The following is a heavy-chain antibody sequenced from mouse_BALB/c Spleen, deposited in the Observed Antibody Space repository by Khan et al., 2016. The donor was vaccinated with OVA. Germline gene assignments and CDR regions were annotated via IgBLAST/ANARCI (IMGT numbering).Heavy chain of an antibody. J-gene: IGHJ3*01. D-gene: IGHD2-4*01. CDR2: ISYSGST. CDR1: GYSITSDYA. V-gene: IGHV3-2*02. CDR3: ARSRGYDYDAWFAF. Sequence: EVQLQESGPGLVKPSQSLSLTCTVTGYSITSDYAWNWIRHFPGNKLEWMGYISYSGSTSYNPSLKSRISITRDTSKNQFFLQLSSVTTEDTATYYCARSRGYDYDAWFAFGGQGTLVTVSA.